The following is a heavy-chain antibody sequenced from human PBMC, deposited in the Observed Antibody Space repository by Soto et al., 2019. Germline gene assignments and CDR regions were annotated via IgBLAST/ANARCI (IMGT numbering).Heavy chain of an antibody. Sequence: EVHLVESGGGVVKPGGSLRLSCAVSGFTFSSCTMNWVRQAPGKGLEWVSSISPSTSNKYYAESVKGRFTISRDNAKNTLFLQMNGHSAEDKAVYYCSGCSGGACHQNYGMDVWGQGTTVTVSS. V-gene: IGHV3-21*01. CDR3: SGCSGGACHQNYGMDV. D-gene: IGHD2-15*01. CDR1: GFTFSSCT. J-gene: IGHJ6*02. CDR2: ISPSTSNK.